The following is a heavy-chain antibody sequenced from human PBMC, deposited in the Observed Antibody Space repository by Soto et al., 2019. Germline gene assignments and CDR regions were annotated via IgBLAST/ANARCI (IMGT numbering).Heavy chain of an antibody. D-gene: IGHD3-16*01. CDR3: AKAYFVWSSEQPYYFDY. CDR1: GFTFSNYA. J-gene: IGHJ4*02. V-gene: IGHV3-23*01. Sequence: EVQLLDSGGGLVQPGGSLRLSCAASGFTFSNYAMTWVRQGPGKGPEWVSGISGSGGRSYYADSVKGRFTISRDNSKSTWYLQMNSLRAEDTAVYYCAKAYFVWSSEQPYYFDYWGQGTLVTVSS. CDR2: ISGSGGRS.